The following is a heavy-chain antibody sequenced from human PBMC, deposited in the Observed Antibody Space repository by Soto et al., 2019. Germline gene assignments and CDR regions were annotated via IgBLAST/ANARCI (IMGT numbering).Heavy chain of an antibody. D-gene: IGHD6-6*01. Sequence: TLSLTCTVSGHSLRSGGYFWNWLRQHPGKGLEWIGLIYYPGRTFYNPSLRSRVTCSVDTSKNPVSLKLTSVTTADPAVYICARLSSSSSLDFWGQGTLVTVSS. CDR3: ARLSSSSSLDF. CDR2: IYYPGRT. V-gene: IGHV4-31*03. J-gene: IGHJ4*02. CDR1: GHSLRSGGYF.